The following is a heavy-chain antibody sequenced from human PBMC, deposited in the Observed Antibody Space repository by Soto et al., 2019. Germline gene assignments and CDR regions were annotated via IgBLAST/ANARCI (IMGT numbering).Heavy chain of an antibody. CDR2: IHTAGQPI. Sequence: EVQLVESGGGLVQPGGSLRLSCIASGFTFSSSEMYWVRQPAGKGQEWVSYIHTAGQPIFFAYSGKGRFTISRDNAKKSVYLQLSSLRAEDTAVYYCARRGSTWGQGTMVTVSS. D-gene: IGHD2-2*01. V-gene: IGHV3-48*03. CDR3: ARRGST. J-gene: IGHJ3*01. CDR1: GFTFSSSE.